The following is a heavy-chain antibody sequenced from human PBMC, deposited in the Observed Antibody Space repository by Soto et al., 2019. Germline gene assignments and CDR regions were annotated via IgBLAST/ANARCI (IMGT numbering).Heavy chain of an antibody. CDR2: ISYDGSNK. V-gene: IGHV3-30-3*01. D-gene: IGHD6-13*01. CDR1: GFTFSSYA. CDR3: ARDRRRIAPNPSNNDYGMDV. J-gene: IGHJ6*02. Sequence: QVQLVESGGGVVQPGRSLRLSCAASGFTFSSYAMHWVRQAPGKGLEWVAVISYDGSNKYYAESVKGRFTISRDNSKNTLYLQMNSLRAEDTAVYYCARDRRRIAPNPSNNDYGMDVWGQGTTVTVSS.